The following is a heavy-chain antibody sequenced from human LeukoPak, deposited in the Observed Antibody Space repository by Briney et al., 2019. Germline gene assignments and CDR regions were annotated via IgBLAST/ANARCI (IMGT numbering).Heavy chain of an antibody. D-gene: IGHD6-13*01. V-gene: IGHV4-39*01. CDR2: IYYSGST. Sequence: SETLSLTCTVSGGSISSSSYYWGWIRQPPGKGLEWIGSIYYSGSTYYNPSLKSRVTISVDTSKNQFSLELSSVTAADTAVYYCARHIAAAGTGFDYWGQGTLVTVSS. CDR1: GGSISSSSYY. CDR3: ARHIAAAGTGFDY. J-gene: IGHJ4*02.